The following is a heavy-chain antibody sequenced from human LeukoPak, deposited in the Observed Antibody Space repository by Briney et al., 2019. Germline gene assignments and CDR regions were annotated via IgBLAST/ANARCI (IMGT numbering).Heavy chain of an antibody. CDR3: VKRNLAAAGTLYFDF. CDR2: IYSNGTP. D-gene: IGHD6-13*01. J-gene: IGHJ4*02. V-gene: IGHV4-59*12. CDR1: GGSIFSYY. Sequence: SETLSLTCTVSGGSIFSYYWNWIRQSPGKGLEWLGYIYSNGTPNYNPSLKSRVTMSVDTSKNQFSLKLTSVTAADTAVYYCVKRNLAAAGTLYFDFWGQGALVTVSS.